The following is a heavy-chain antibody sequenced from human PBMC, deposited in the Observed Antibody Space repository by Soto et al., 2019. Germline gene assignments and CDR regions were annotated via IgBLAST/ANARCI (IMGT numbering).Heavy chain of an antibody. Sequence: SVKVSCKASGGTFSSYAISWVRQAPGQGLEWMGGIIPIFGTANYAQKFQGRVTITADESTSTAYMELSSLRSEDTAVYYCARGTTVNYYYYYGMDVWGQGTTVTVSS. CDR2: IIPIFGTA. V-gene: IGHV1-69*13. D-gene: IGHD4-17*01. CDR3: ARGTTVNYYYYYGMDV. J-gene: IGHJ6*02. CDR1: GGTFSSYA.